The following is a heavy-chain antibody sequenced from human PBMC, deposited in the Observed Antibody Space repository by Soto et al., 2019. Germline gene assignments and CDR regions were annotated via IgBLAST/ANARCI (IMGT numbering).Heavy chain of an antibody. D-gene: IGHD4-17*01. CDR2: IYWDDDK. Sequence: QITSKESGRTLVKPTQTLTLTCSFSGFSLRNSGMGVGWIRQPPVKAPEWLALIYWDDDKRYSSSLKSRLTITKDTSKNQVVLTMTNMDHVDTATYYCAHLTTGGFYFDYWGQGTLVTVSS. CDR1: GFSLRNSGMG. J-gene: IGHJ4*02. V-gene: IGHV2-5*02. CDR3: AHLTTGGFYFDY.